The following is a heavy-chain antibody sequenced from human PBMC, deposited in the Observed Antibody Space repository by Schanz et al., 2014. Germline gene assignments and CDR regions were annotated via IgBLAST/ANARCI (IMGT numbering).Heavy chain of an antibody. CDR1: GYTFTSYY. CDR3: ATIGVNDYWRFGLDL. Sequence: QVQLVQSGAEVKKPGASVKVSCKASGYTFTSYYMYWVRQAPGQGLEWMGMINPSGGSTSYAQKFQGRVTMTRDASTPTVYLELSSLRSEDTAVYYCATIGVNDYWRFGLDLWGQGTTVTVSS. J-gene: IGHJ6*02. V-gene: IGHV1-46*01. CDR2: INPSGGST. D-gene: IGHD3-16*01.